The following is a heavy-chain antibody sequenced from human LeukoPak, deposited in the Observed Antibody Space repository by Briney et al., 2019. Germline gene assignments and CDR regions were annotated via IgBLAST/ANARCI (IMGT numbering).Heavy chain of an antibody. CDR2: INYSGTT. D-gene: IGHD6-13*01. CDR1: GGSVSSTIYY. CDR3: ATPGKAAEGSFYYYGVDV. Sequence: SETLSLTCTVSGGSVSSTIYYCGWIRQPPGKGLEWIGSINYSGTTYYNPSLKSRVTISVDTSKNQFSLKLRPVTGADTAVYYCATPGKAAEGSFYYYGVDVWGQGTTVTVSS. V-gene: IGHV4-39*01. J-gene: IGHJ6*02.